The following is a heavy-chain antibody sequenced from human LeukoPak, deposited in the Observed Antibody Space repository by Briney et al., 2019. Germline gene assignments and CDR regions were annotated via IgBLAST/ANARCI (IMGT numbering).Heavy chain of an antibody. CDR3: ARDLRPWLDY. J-gene: IGHJ4*02. V-gene: IGHV3-21*01. CDR1: GFTFSSYS. D-gene: IGHD5-12*01. CDR2: IVSSPSTFI. Sequence: GGSLRLSCAASGFTFSSYSMNWVRQAPGKGLEWVSSIVSSPSTFIYYADSVKGRFTISRDNAKNSLYLQMISLRAEDTAVYYCARDLRPWLDYWGQGTLVTVSS.